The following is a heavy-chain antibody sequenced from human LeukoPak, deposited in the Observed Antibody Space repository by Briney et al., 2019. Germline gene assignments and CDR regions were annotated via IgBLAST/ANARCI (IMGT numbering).Heavy chain of an antibody. CDR3: ARGYGTFYL. D-gene: IGHD3-16*01. CDR1: GDSINSYGYS. V-gene: IGHV4-30-2*01. CDR2: IYHSGST. Sequence: SETLSLTCAVSGDSINSYGYSWSWIRQPPGKGLEWMGYIYHSGSTYYNPSLKSRVTMSVDRSKNHFSLKLNSEPPADTAVSNCARGYGTFYLWGQGILVTVSS. J-gene: IGHJ4*02.